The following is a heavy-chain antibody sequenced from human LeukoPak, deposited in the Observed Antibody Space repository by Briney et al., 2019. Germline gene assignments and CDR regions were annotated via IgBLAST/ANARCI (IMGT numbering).Heavy chain of an antibody. CDR1: GFTFSSYS. Sequence: PGGSLRLSCAASGFTFSSYSMNWVRQAPGKGLEWVSSISSSSSYIYYADSVKGRFTTSRDNAKNLLYLQMNSLRAEDTAVYYCARALARIAARPPDYWGQGTLVTVSS. CDR3: ARALARIAARPPDY. D-gene: IGHD6-6*01. V-gene: IGHV3-21*01. CDR2: ISSSSSYI. J-gene: IGHJ4*02.